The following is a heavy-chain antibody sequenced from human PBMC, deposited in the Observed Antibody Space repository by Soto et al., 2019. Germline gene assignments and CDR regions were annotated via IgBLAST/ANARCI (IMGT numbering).Heavy chain of an antibody. D-gene: IGHD3-16*01. J-gene: IGHJ3*02. CDR3: ARDRVAGIWGDALDI. Sequence: QVQLVQSGTEVKKPGASVKVSCKTSGYTFTNHGINWVRQAPGQGLEWMGWINPYNANTNYAQKLQGRVTKTTDTSTTTAYMVLWSLTSDDTAVYYCARDRVAGIWGDALDIWGQGTVVTVSS. CDR1: GYTFTNHG. V-gene: IGHV1-18*04. CDR2: INPYNANT.